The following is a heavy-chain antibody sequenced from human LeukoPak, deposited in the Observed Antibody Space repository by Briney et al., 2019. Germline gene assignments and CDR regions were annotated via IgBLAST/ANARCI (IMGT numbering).Heavy chain of an antibody. J-gene: IGHJ3*02. CDR2: ISGSSSSI. CDR1: GFTFSSYA. Sequence: GGSLRLSCAASGFTFSSYAMSWVRQDPGKGLEWVSYISGSSSSIYYADSVRGRFTISRDNAKHSLYLQMNSLRAEDTAVYYCARDRQIDAFDIWGQGTMVTVSS. V-gene: IGHV3-48*01. CDR3: ARDRQIDAFDI.